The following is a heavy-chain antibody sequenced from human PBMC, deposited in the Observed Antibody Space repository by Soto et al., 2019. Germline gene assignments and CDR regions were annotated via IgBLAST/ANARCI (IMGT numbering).Heavy chain of an antibody. V-gene: IGHV4-4*02. CDR1: GGSISSSNW. CDR3: ARRWGEGRVDY. CDR2: IYHSGST. Sequence: QVQLQESGPGLVKPSGTLSLTCAVSGGSISSSNWWSWVRQPPGKGLQWIGEIYHSGSTNYIPSLQSRVTISVDKSRNQFSLKLSSVTAADTAVYYCARRWGEGRVDYWGQGTRVTVSS. J-gene: IGHJ4*02. D-gene: IGHD3-10*01.